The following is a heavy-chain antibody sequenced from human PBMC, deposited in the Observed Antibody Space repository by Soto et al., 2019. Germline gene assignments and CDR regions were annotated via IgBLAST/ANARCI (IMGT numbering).Heavy chain of an antibody. CDR2: IYYSGST. CDR1: GGSISSSSYY. CDR3: ARSNGAGASGYYYYGMDV. Sequence: PSETLSLTCTGSGGSISSSSYYWGWIRQPPGKGLEWIGSIYYSGSTYYNPSLKSRVTISVDTSKNQFSLKLSSVTAADTAVYYCARSNGAGASGYYYYGMDVWGQETTVTVAS. D-gene: IGHD2-8*01. J-gene: IGHJ6*02. V-gene: IGHV4-39*01.